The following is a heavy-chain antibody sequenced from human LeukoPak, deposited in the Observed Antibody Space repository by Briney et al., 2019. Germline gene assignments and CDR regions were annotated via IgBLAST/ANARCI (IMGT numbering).Heavy chain of an antibody. CDR1: GGSFSGYY. CDR3: ARGGGYGGLVDY. D-gene: IGHD5-12*01. CDR2: INHSGST. V-gene: IGHV4-34*01. Sequence: PSETLSLTCAVYGGSFSGYYWSWIRQPPGKGLEWIGEINHSGSTNHNPSLKSRVTISVDTSKNQFSLKLSSVTAADTAVYYCARGGGYGGLVDYWGQGTLVTVSS. J-gene: IGHJ4*02.